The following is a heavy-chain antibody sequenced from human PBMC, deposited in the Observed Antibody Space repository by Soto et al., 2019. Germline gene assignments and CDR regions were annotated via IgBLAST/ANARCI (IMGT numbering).Heavy chain of an antibody. Sequence: SETLSLTCTVSGGSISSYYWSWIRQPPGKGLEWIGYIYYSGSTNYNPSLKSRVTISVDTSKNQFSLKLSSVTAADTAVYYCARAAIMITFGGVSAFDIWGQGTMVTV. CDR1: GGSISSYY. D-gene: IGHD3-16*01. J-gene: IGHJ3*02. CDR2: IYYSGST. V-gene: IGHV4-59*01. CDR3: ARAAIMITFGGVSAFDI.